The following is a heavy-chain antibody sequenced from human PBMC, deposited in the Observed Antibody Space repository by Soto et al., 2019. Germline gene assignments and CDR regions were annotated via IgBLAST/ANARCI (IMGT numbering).Heavy chain of an antibody. Sequence: QVQLVQSGAEVKKPGSSVKVSCKASGGTFSSYAISWVRQAPGQGLEWMGGIIPIPGTANYAQKFQGRVTITADESTSPAYMELSSLRSEDTAVYYCARSQGSSTSLEIYYYYYYGMDVWGQGTTVTVSS. CDR2: IIPIPGTA. J-gene: IGHJ6*02. CDR3: ARSQGSSTSLEIYYYYYYGMDV. V-gene: IGHV1-69*01. D-gene: IGHD2-2*01. CDR1: GGTFSSYA.